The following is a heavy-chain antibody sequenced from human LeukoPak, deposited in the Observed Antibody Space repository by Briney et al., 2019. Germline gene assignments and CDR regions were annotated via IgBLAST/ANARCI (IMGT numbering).Heavy chain of an antibody. D-gene: IGHD2-15*01. Sequence: RWEPLALLCTVSGVPLCRHHWRWLPPPPGEGLGWIGYIYYRESTTYTPSLKSRVTISADPSNNQLSLKLRSVTGADAAVYHCARLLAASRSLVYWGEGALVTLSS. CDR1: GVPLCRHH. V-gene: IGHV4-59*11. J-gene: IGHJ4*02. CDR3: ARLLAASRSLVY. CDR2: IYYREST.